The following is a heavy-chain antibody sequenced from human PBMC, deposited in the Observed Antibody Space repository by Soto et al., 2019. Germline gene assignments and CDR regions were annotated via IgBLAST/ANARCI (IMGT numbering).Heavy chain of an antibody. D-gene: IGHD3-22*01. CDR3: ATPSIYDSSGYPHFDY. J-gene: IGHJ4*02. CDR2: ISGSGGST. V-gene: IGHV3-23*01. CDR1: GFTFSSYA. Sequence: GVSLRLSCAASGFTFSSYAMSWVRQAPGKELEWVSAISGSGGSTYYADSVKGRFTISRDNSKNTLYLQMNSLRAEDTAVYYCATPSIYDSSGYPHFDYWGQGTLVTVSS.